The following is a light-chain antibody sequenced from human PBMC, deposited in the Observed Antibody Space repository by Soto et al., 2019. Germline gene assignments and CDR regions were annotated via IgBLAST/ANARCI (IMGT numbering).Light chain of an antibody. V-gene: IGKV3-11*01. CDR2: DAS. Sequence: EIVLTQSPATLSLSPGERATLSCRASQSVSSYLAWYQQKPGQAPRLLIYDASNRATGILARFSGSGSGTDFTLTISSLEPEDFAVYYCQQRSNWPPGYTFGQGTKLVIK. J-gene: IGKJ2*01. CDR3: QQRSNWPPGYT. CDR1: QSVSSY.